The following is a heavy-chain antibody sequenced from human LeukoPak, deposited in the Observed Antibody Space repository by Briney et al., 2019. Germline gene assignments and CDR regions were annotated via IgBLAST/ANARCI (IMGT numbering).Heavy chain of an antibody. J-gene: IGHJ4*02. Sequence: GASVKVSCKASGGTFNSYAISWVRQAPGQGLEWMGGIIPIFGTANYAQKFQGRVTITADESTSTAFMELSSLRSEDTAVYYCARALAGFGELFLLNYWGQGTLVTVSS. V-gene: IGHV1-69*13. D-gene: IGHD3-10*01. CDR1: GGTFNSYA. CDR3: ARALAGFGELFLLNY. CDR2: IIPIFGTA.